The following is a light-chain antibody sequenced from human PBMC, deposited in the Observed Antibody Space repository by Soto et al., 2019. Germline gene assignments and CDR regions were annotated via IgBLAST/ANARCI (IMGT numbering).Light chain of an antibody. V-gene: IGLV2-14*01. CDR3: SSYTFTSTLYV. CDR1: SSDIGAYDY. Sequence: QSALTQPASLSGSPGQSITISCTGTSSDIGAYDYVSWFQQHPGKAPKLMISEVNNRPSGVSNRFSGSKSGNTAYLTISGLQVEDEAEYYCSSYTFTSTLYVFGTGTKVTV. J-gene: IGLJ1*01. CDR2: EVN.